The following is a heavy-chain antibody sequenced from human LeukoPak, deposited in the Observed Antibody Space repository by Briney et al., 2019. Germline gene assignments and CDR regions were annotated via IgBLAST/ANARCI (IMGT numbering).Heavy chain of an antibody. CDR2: IYYSGST. J-gene: IGHJ3*02. Sequence: SETLSLTCTGSGGSISSYYWSWIRQPPGKGLEWIGYIYYSGSTNYNPSLKSRVTISVDTSKNQFSLKLSSVTAADTAVYYCARDGDYYDSSGYYDAFDIWGQGTMVTVSS. CDR1: GGSISSYY. CDR3: ARDGDYYDSSGYYDAFDI. D-gene: IGHD3-22*01. V-gene: IGHV4-59*01.